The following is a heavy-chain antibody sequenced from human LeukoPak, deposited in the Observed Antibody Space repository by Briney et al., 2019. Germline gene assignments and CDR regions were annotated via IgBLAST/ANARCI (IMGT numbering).Heavy chain of an antibody. CDR3: ARLGYCSGGSCSNAFDI. CDR1: GFTFSTYW. CDR2: ISSSSSYI. J-gene: IGHJ3*02. Sequence: PGGSLRLSCAASGFTFSTYWMSWVRQAPGKGLEWVSSISSSSSYIYYADSVKGRFTISRDNAKNSLYLQMNSLRAEDTAVYYCARLGYCSGGSCSNAFDIWGQGTMVTVSS. V-gene: IGHV3-21*01. D-gene: IGHD2-15*01.